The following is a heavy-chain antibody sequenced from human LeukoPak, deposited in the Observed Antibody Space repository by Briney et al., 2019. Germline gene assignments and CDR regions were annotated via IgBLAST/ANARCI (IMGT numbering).Heavy chain of an antibody. J-gene: IGHJ4*02. CDR2: ISGGGGST. D-gene: IGHD5-18*01. V-gene: IGHV3-23*01. CDR3: AKDPRYSYVYYFDY. CDR1: GFTFSSYA. Sequence: GGSLRLSCAASGFTFSSYAMSWVRQAPGKGLEWVSSISGGGGSTYYADSVKGRFTISRDNSKNTLYLQMNSLTAEDTAVYYCAKDPRYSYVYYFDYWGQGTLVTVSS.